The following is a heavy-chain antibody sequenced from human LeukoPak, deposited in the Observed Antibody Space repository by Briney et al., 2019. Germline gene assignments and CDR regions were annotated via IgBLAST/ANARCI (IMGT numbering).Heavy chain of an antibody. V-gene: IGHV3-23*01. CDR2: LSGGGDST. CDR1: GLTFSSYA. CDR3: AKGSSNGRPYYFDY. D-gene: IGHD2-8*01. J-gene: IGHJ4*02. Sequence: GGSLRLSCAASGLTFSSYAMSWVRQAPGKGLEWVSALSGGGDSTYYVDSVKGRFTTSRDNSKNTLYLQMNSLRAEDTAVYYCAKGSSNGRPYYFDYWGQGALVTVSS.